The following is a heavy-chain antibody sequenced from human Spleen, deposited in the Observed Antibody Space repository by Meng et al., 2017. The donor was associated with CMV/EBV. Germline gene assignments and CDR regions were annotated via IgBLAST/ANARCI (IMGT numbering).Heavy chain of an antibody. D-gene: IGHD3-22*01. CDR2: IIPMVALP. Sequence: GTFGSDASCWVLQAPGQGLNWMGRIIPMVALPNYAQKFQGRVWITTDESTSTVYMELTSLRSGDTAVYYCAGQKPDPYYGSHSALNYWGQGSLVTVSS. V-gene: IGHV1-69*05. CDR1: GTFGSDA. CDR3: AGQKPDPYYGSHSALNY. J-gene: IGHJ4*02.